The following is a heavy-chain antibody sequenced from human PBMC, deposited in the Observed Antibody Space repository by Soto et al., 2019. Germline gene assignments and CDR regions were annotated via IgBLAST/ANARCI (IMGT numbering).Heavy chain of an antibody. CDR2: ISGSGGST. CDR3: ALSEVRVEVRWGF. V-gene: IGHV3-23*01. J-gene: IGHJ4*02. CDR1: GFTFSSYA. D-gene: IGHD3-16*01. Sequence: EVQLLESGGGLVQPGGSLRLSCAASGFTFSSYAMSWVRQAPGKGLEWVSGISGSGGSTYYADSVKGRFTVSRDNSKNTLYLQMNNLGAEDTAIYYCALSEVRVEVRWGFWGQGTLVTVSS.